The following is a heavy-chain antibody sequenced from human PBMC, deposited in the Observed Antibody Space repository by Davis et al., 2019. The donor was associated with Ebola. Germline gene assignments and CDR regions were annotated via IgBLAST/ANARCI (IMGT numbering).Heavy chain of an antibody. CDR1: GFTFSNFA. J-gene: IGHJ4*02. CDR2: IWYDGSNK. D-gene: IGHD6-6*01. Sequence: GGSLRLSCAASGFTFSNFAMHWVRQAPGKGLEWVAVIWYDGSNKYYADSVKGRFTISRDNSKNTLYLQMNSLRAEDTAVYYCARVSSSGDFDYWGQGTLVTVSS. CDR3: ARVSSSGDFDY. V-gene: IGHV3-33*01.